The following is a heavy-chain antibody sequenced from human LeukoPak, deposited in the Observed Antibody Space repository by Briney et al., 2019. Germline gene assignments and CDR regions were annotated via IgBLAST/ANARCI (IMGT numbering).Heavy chain of an antibody. CDR1: GYTFTSYA. V-gene: IGHV1-2*02. Sequence: GASVKVSCKASGYTFTSYAMNWVRQAPGQGLEWMGWINPNSGGTNYAQKFQGRVTMTRDTSISTAYMELSRLRSDDTAVYYCARDEGFVDYGDYGDAFDIWGQGTMVTVSS. D-gene: IGHD4-17*01. CDR2: INPNSGGT. CDR3: ARDEGFVDYGDYGDAFDI. J-gene: IGHJ3*02.